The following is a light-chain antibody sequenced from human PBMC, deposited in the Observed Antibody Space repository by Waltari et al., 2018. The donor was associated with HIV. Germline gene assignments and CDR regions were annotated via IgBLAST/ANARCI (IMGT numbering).Light chain of an antibody. CDR2: DAS. J-gene: IGKJ1*01. V-gene: IGKV3-11*01. CDR3: QQRTNSRT. Sequence: EIVLTQSPATLSLSPGERATISCRASQSVSSYLAWYQQKPGQAPRLLIYDASNRATGIPARFSGSGSGTDFTLTISSLEPEDFAVYYCQQRTNSRTFGQGTKVEIK. CDR1: QSVSSY.